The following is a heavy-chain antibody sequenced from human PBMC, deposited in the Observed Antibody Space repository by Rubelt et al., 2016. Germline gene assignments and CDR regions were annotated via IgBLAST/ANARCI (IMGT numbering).Heavy chain of an antibody. Sequence: VQLVESGGDLVQPGGSLRLSCVATGFIVNSHDMNWVRQAPGKGLEWVSSRYRDDNTDYADSVTGRFVISRNTSKNTLYLQMKSMGHEHKGGHDWEKENPRWGKTGSGYYGCIDYWGQGTMVTVSS. CDR2: RYRDDNT. CDR1: GFIVNSHD. J-gene: IGHJ4*02. D-gene: IGHD3-22*01. CDR3: EKENPRWGKTGSGYYGCIDY. V-gene: IGHV3-66*01.